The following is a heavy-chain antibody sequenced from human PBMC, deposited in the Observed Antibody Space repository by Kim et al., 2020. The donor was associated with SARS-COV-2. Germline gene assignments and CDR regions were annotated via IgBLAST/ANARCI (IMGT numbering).Heavy chain of an antibody. J-gene: IGHJ6*01. CDR2: IYNDGSDT. D-gene: IGHD6-6*01. CDR1: GFTFSNYG. Sequence: GGSLRLSCAASGFTFSNYGMHWVRQAPGKGLVWVSRIYNDGSDTHYADSVKGRFTISRDNAKNTLHLLMNNLRAEDTAVYYCANAAEYSSTRYLYGMDF. V-gene: IGHV3-74*01. CDR3: ANAAEYSSTRYLYGMDF.